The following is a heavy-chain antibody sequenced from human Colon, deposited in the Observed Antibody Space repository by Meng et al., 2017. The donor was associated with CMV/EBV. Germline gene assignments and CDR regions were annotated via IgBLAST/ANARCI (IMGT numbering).Heavy chain of an antibody. CDR1: GGSFTSNSYF. V-gene: IGHV4-39*07. D-gene: IGHD3-10*02. CDR3: ARVVLNFFDY. CDR2: IYNSGSA. J-gene: IGHJ4*02. Sequence: QLHLGASGPGLVKPSETLSLTCTVSGGSFTSNSYFWGWIRQPPGKGLEYIGSIYNSGSAYYNPSLKSRVTISLDTSKNQFSLKLSSVTAADTAMYYCARVVLNFFDYWGQGTLVTVSS.